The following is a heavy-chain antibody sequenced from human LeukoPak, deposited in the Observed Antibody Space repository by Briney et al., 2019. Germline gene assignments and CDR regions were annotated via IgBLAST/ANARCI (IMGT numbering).Heavy chain of an antibody. CDR1: GGSFSGYY. Sequence: PSETLSLTCAVYGGSFSGYYWSWIRQPPGKGLEWIGEINHSGSTNYNPSLKSRVTISVDTSKNQFSLKLSSVTAADTAVYYCARVGIGRDAFDIWGQGTMVTVSS. D-gene: IGHD2-21*01. CDR3: ARVGIGRDAFDI. CDR2: INHSGST. J-gene: IGHJ3*02. V-gene: IGHV4-34*01.